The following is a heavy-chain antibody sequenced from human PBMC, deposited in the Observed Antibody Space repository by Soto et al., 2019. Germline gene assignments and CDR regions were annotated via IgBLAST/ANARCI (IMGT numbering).Heavy chain of an antibody. J-gene: IGHJ2*01. V-gene: IGHV1-8*01. CDR1: GFTFTSYD. CDR2: MNQNSGNT. Sequence: QVQLVQTGAELQKTAASVKVSCKSSGFTFTSYDSNWERQATGRELEWMGWMNQNSGNTGYAQKLQGRVTMTRITSISTADMELSSLRSEDTALYYCAGGPWGYFSRRYFALWGRGTLVTVSS. D-gene: IGHD3-22*01. CDR3: AGGPWGYFSRRYFAL.